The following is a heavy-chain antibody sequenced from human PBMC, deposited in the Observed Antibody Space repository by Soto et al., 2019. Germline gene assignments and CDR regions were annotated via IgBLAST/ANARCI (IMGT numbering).Heavy chain of an antibody. CDR3: ARVSFHGGSYYFDY. V-gene: IGHV3-13*01. CDR2: IGTAGDT. D-gene: IGHD3-10*01. Sequence: LRLSCAASGFTFSSYDMHWVRQATGKGLEWVSAIGTAGDTYYPGSVKGRFTISRENAKNSLYLQMNSLRAGDTAVYYCARVSFHGGSYYFDYWGQGTLVTVSS. CDR1: GFTFSSYD. J-gene: IGHJ4*02.